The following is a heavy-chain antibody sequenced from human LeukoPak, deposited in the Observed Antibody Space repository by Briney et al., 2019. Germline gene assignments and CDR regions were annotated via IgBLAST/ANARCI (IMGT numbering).Heavy chain of an antibody. V-gene: IGHV4-59*01. CDR3: AVSRGYSGYDRFAFDI. CDR1: GRAISRYY. CDR2: IYYRGST. D-gene: IGHD5-12*01. Sequence: SETLSLTCTVSGRAISRYYWSWIRQPPGKGLEWIGYIYYRGSTNYHPPLKSRVTISVDTSKNQFSLKLSSVTAADTAVYYCAVSRGYSGYDRFAFDIWGQGTMVTVSS. J-gene: IGHJ3*02.